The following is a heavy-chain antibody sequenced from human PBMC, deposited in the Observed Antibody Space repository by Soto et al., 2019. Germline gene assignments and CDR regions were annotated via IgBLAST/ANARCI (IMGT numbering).Heavy chain of an antibody. V-gene: IGHV3-30-3*01. CDR1: EFAFTRYP. CDR2: ISYDGSNK. J-gene: IGHJ4*02. CDR3: ARTTAWASFGGEDY. D-gene: IGHD3-10*01. Sequence: RMSLRLSYTTAEFAFTRYPMHWVRPAPGKGLEWVAVISYDGSNKYYADSVKGRFTLSRDNSKNTLYLQMNSLRIEDTAIYYCARTTAWASFGGEDYWGQGPLVTVSS.